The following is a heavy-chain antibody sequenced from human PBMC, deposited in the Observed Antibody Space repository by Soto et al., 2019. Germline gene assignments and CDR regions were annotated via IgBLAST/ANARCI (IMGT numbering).Heavy chain of an antibody. CDR2: IWFDGSNK. Sequence: PGGSLRLSCAASGFPFSSYGMHWVRQAPGKGLEWVAVIWFDGSNKFYADSVKGRFTISRDNSKNTVSLQMTSLRDEDSAAYYCATTGPYWGQGTLVTVSS. J-gene: IGHJ4*02. V-gene: IGHV3-33*01. CDR3: ATTGPY. CDR1: GFPFSSYG.